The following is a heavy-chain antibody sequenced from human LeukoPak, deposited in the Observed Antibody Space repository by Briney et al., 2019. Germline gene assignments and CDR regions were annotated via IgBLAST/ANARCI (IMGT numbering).Heavy chain of an antibody. CDR1: GFTFSTYE. CDR2: ISGSGGTI. V-gene: IGHV3-48*03. J-gene: IGHJ3*02. Sequence: GGSLRLSCAASGFTFSTYEMNWVRQAQGKGLEWVSYISGSGGTIYYADSVKGRFTISRDNAKNSLYLQMNRLRGEDTSVYYCARDYLVGGTDTFDIWGQGTMVTVSS. CDR3: ARDYLVGGTDTFDI. D-gene: IGHD1-1*01.